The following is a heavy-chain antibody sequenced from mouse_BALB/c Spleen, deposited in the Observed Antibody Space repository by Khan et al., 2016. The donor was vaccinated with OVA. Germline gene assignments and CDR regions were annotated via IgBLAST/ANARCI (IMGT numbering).Heavy chain of an antibody. J-gene: IGHJ4*01. D-gene: IGHD1-2*01. CDR1: GFNIKDTY. V-gene: IGHV14-3*02. Sequence: LQQSGAELVKSGASVQLSCIVSGFNIKDTYMHWVKQRPDQGLDWIGRIDPANGNTKYDPNCQGKATITADTSSNTAYLQLSSLTSEDAAVYYSSYSLLLYAMDYWGQGTSATVSS. CDR2: IDPANGNT. CDR3: SYSLLLYAMDY.